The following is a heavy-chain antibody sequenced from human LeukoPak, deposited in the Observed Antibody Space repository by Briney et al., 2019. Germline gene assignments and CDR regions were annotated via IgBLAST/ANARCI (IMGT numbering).Heavy chain of an antibody. CDR2: ISSTSSTI. CDR3: TRDQCSSTSCYRWFDP. D-gene: IGHD2-2*01. J-gene: IGHJ5*02. CDR1: GFTFSSHS. V-gene: IGHV3-48*01. Sequence: GGSLRLSCAASGFTFSSHSMNWVRQAPGKGLEWVSYISSTSSTIYYADSVKGRFTISRDNAKHSLYLQMNSLRAEDTAMYYCTRDQCSSTSCYRWFDPWGQGTLVTVSS.